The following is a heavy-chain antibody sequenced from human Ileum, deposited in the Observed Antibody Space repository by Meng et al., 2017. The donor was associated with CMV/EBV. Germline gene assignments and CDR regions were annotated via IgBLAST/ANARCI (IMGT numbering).Heavy chain of an antibody. CDR1: GFSFSSYA. CDR3: ASWGSFGYSYGSYYFDS. J-gene: IGHJ4*02. D-gene: IGHD5-18*01. Sequence: GESLKISCAASGFSFSSYAMNWVRQAPGKGLEWVSSISSSSTYIYYADSLKGRFTISRDNAKNSLYLQMNNLRAEDTAVYYCASWGSFGYSYGSYYFDSWGQRTLVTVSS. V-gene: IGHV3-21*06. CDR2: ISSSSTYI.